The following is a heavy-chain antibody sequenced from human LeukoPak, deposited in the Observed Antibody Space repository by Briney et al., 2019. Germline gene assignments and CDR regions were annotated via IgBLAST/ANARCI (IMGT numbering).Heavy chain of an antibody. Sequence: PGGSLRLSCAASGFTFSDYYMSWIRQAPGKGLEWVSYISSSSSYTNYADSVKGRFTISRDNAKNSLYLQMNGLRAEDTAVYYCARERGYSSSWYRLDYWGQGTLVTVSS. J-gene: IGHJ4*02. CDR1: GFTFSDYY. CDR3: ARERGYSSSWYRLDY. CDR2: ISSSSSYT. V-gene: IGHV3-11*06. D-gene: IGHD6-13*01.